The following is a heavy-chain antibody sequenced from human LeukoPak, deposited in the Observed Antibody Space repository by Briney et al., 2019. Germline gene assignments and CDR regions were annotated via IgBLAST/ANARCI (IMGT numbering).Heavy chain of an antibody. CDR1: GFTVSSNY. J-gene: IGHJ4*02. D-gene: IGHD2-15*01. CDR3: ARGYCSGGSCYDY. V-gene: IGHV3-53*01. CDR2: IYSGGST. Sequence: GGSLRLSCAASGFTVSSNYMNWVRQAPGKGLERVSVIYSGGSTYYADSVKGRFTISRDNSKNTLYLQMNSLRAEDTAVYYCARGYCSGGSCYDYWGQGTLVTVSS.